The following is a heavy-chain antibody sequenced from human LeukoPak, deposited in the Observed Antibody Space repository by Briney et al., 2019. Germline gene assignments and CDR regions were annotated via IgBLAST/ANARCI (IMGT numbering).Heavy chain of an antibody. CDR3: ATEILGAPTPGAY. D-gene: IGHD2-8*02. CDR1: IDSTSGNY. Sequence: PSETLSLTCAVSIDSTSGNYWSWVRQSPGKGLEWIGEVHRGGRTNYMPSLKSRVTISIDKSKDQISLDLTSVTAADTAVYYCATEILGAPTPGAYWGQGTLVTVSS. J-gene: IGHJ4*02. V-gene: IGHV4-4*02. CDR2: VHRGGRT.